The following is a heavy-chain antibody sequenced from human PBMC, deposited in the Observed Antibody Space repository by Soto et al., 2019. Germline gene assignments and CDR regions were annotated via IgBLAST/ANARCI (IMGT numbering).Heavy chain of an antibody. CDR2: IYYSGST. CDR1: GGSISSYY. D-gene: IGHD5-12*01. Sequence: SETLSLTCTVSGGSISSYYWSWIRQPPGKGLEWIGYIYYSGSTNYNPSLKSRVTISVDTSKNQFSLKLSSVPAADTAVYYCARRRGFPYYYGMDVWGQGTTVTVSS. V-gene: IGHV4-59*08. J-gene: IGHJ6*02. CDR3: ARRRGFPYYYGMDV.